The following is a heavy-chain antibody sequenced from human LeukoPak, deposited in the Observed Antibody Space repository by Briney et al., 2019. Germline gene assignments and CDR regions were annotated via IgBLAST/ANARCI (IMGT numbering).Heavy chain of an antibody. V-gene: IGHV3-48*03. J-gene: IGHJ3*02. CDR2: ISSSGSTI. D-gene: IGHD2-2*01. Sequence: GGSLRLSCAASGFTFSSYEMNWVRQAPGKGLEWVSYISSSGSTIYYADSVKGRFTISRDNAKNSLYLQMNSLRAEDTAVYYCARDEGYALYAFDIWGQGTMVTVSS. CDR3: ARDEGYALYAFDI. CDR1: GFTFSSYE.